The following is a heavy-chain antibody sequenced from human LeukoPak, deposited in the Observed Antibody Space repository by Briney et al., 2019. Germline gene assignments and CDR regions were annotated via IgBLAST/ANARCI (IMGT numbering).Heavy chain of an antibody. J-gene: IGHJ5*02. V-gene: IGHV1-8*01. CDR3: ARGAFLPQYRRDFGP. CDR2: MNPNNSNV. Sequence: ASVKVSCKASGYTFTSYDISWVRQATGQGLEWMGWMNPNNSNVGYAQKFQGRVTMTRDTSISTAYMELGSLTSEDTAVYYCARGAFLPQYRRDFGPWGQGTLVTVSS. D-gene: IGHD6-6*01. CDR1: GYTFTSYD.